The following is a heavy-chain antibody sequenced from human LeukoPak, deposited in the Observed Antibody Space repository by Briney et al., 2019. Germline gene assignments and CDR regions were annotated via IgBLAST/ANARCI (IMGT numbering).Heavy chain of an antibody. D-gene: IGHD2-15*01. CDR1: GFIFSTYA. CDR2: ISYDGKNK. V-gene: IGHV3-30*04. Sequence: SGGSLRLSCAASGFIFSTYAMHWVRQAPGKGLEWVAVISYDGKNKYFADSVKGRITISRDNSKNTLYLQMNSLRGEDTAVYYCARGDSLLVVVTEFDYWGQGTLVTVSS. CDR3: ARGDSLLVVVTEFDY. J-gene: IGHJ4*02.